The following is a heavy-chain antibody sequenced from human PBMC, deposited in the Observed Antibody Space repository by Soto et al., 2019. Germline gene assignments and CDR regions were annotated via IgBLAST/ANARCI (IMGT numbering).Heavy chain of an antibody. CDR1: GFTVSSTY. V-gene: IGHV3-53*01. CDR3: AKDLGPLRLLNYYFYGLDV. CDR2: IESGGST. Sequence: PGGSLRLSCNASGFTVSSTYMSWVRQAPGMGLEWVAVIESGGSTHYADSVKGRFTISRDIPKNMIYLQLHTLRADDTAGYYCAKDLGPLRLLNYYFYGLDVWGQGTTFTVCS. D-gene: IGHD2-15*01. J-gene: IGHJ6*02.